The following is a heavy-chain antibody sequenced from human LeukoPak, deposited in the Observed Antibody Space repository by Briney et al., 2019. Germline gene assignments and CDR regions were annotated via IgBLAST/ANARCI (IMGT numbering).Heavy chain of an antibody. CDR2: IYSGGST. CDR3: ARAAGYSSSFDY. J-gene: IGHJ4*02. CDR1: GFTFSSYA. V-gene: IGHV3-66*02. D-gene: IGHD6-13*01. Sequence: PGGFLRLSCAASGFTFSSYAMSWVRQAPGKGLEWVSLIYSGGSTCYADSVKGRFTISRDNSKNTLYLQMNSLRAEDTAVYYCARAAGYSSSFDYWGQGTLVTVSS.